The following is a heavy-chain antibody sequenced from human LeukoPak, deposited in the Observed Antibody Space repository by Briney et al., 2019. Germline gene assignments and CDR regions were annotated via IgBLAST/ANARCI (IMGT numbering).Heavy chain of an antibody. Sequence: ETLSLTCTVPGGSISSSSYYWGWIRQPPGKGLEWIGSIYYSGSTYYNPSLKSRVTISVDTSKNQFSLKLSSVTAADTAVYYCARQEIVVVPAAKDTNWFDPWGQGTLVTVSS. CDR2: IYYSGST. D-gene: IGHD2-2*01. CDR1: GGSISSSSYY. J-gene: IGHJ5*02. V-gene: IGHV4-39*01. CDR3: ARQEIVVVPAAKDTNWFDP.